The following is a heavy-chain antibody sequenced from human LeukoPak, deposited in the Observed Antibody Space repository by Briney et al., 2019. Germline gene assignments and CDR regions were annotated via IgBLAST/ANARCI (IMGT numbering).Heavy chain of an antibody. Sequence: SETLSLTCTVSGGSISGSYCSWIRQPPGKGLEWIAYMYNSGSTNYNPSLKSRVTISIDTSKNQFSLKLSSLSAADTAIYYCARGIESYGVYGYWGQGILVTVSS. V-gene: IGHV4-59*01. CDR3: ARGIESYGVYGY. CDR1: GGSISGSY. CDR2: MYNSGST. D-gene: IGHD4-17*01. J-gene: IGHJ4*02.